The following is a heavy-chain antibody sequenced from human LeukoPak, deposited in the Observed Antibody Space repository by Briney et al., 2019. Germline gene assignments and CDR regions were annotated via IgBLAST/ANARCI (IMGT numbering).Heavy chain of an antibody. J-gene: IGHJ4*02. CDR3: ARESGYGDYLFDY. D-gene: IGHD4-17*01. CDR2: IYSGGST. Sequence: GGSLRLSCAASGFTVSSNYMSWVRQAPGKGLEWVSVIYSGGSTYYADSVKGRFTISRGNSKNTLYLQMNSLRAEDTAVYYCARESGYGDYLFDYWGQGTLVTVSS. CDR1: GFTVSSNY. V-gene: IGHV3-53*01.